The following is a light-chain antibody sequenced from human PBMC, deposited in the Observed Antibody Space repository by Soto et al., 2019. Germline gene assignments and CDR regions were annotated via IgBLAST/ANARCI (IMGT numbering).Light chain of an antibody. CDR1: SSDVGAYDF. CDR2: EVN. V-gene: IGLV2-14*01. CDR3: SSYTTTDPYV. J-gene: IGLJ1*01. Sequence: QSALTQPASVSGSPGQSITISCTGTSSDVGAYDFVSWYQQHPGKAPKYLIYEVNNRPSGVSDRFSGSKSGTTASLTISGLQAEDEADYYCSSYTTTDPYVFGTGTQLIVL.